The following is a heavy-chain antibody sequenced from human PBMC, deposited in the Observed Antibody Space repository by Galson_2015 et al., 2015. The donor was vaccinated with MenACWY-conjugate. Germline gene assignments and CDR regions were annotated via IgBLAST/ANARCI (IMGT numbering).Heavy chain of an antibody. D-gene: IGHD3-10*01. J-gene: IGHJ4*02. V-gene: IGHV3-23*01. CDR2: TSGSGGST. CDR3: AKSRVRGVPNNYFDY. Sequence: SLRLSCAASGFTFSSYAMSWVRQAPGKGLEWVSATSGSGGSTYYADSVKGRFTISRDNSKNTLYLQMNSLRAEDTAVYYCAKSRVRGVPNNYFDYWGQGTLVTVSS. CDR1: GFTFSSYA.